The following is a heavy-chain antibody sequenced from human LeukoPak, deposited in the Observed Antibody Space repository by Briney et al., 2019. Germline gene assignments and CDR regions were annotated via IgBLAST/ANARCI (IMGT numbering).Heavy chain of an antibody. Sequence: SETLSLTCTVSGYSISSGYYWGWIRQPPGKGLEWIGSIHHSGSTYYNPSLKSRVTISVDTSKNQFSLKLSSVTAADTAVYYCARSATIFGVVNWFDPWGQGTLVTVSS. D-gene: IGHD3-3*01. V-gene: IGHV4-38-2*02. CDR3: ARSATIFGVVNWFDP. CDR1: GYSISSGYY. CDR2: IHHSGST. J-gene: IGHJ5*02.